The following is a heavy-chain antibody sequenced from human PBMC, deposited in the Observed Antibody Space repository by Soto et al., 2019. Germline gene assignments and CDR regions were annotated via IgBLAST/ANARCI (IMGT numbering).Heavy chain of an antibody. D-gene: IGHD3-16*01. CDR1: GGSITSGDNY. Sequence: PSETLSLTCTVSGGSITSGDNYWGWIRQPPGKGLEWIGIIYYSGSTNYNPSLKSRVAMSVDTSKNQFSLKLSSVTGADSAVYYCQGGDFWGQGTRVTVSS. CDR2: IYYSGST. J-gene: IGHJ4*02. CDR3: QGGDF. V-gene: IGHV4-39*07.